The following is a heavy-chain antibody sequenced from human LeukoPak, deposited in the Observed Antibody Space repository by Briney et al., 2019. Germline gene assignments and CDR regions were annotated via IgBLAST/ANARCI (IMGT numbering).Heavy chain of an antibody. Sequence: ASVKVSCKASGYTFTSYAITWVRQAPGQGLEWLGWISANNGDTNYAQNFQGRVTLTTDTSTSTAYMELRTVKSDDTAVYYCAGQRGYTWSWFDPWGQGTLVTVSS. CDR1: GYTFTSYA. V-gene: IGHV1-18*01. D-gene: IGHD5-24*01. CDR2: ISANNGDT. J-gene: IGHJ5*02. CDR3: AGQRGYTWSWFDP.